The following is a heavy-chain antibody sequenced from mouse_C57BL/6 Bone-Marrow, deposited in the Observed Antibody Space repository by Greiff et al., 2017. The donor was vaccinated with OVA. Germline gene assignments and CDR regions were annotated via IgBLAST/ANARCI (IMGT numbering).Heavy chain of an antibody. D-gene: IGHD4-1*01. CDR2: IRRKSSNYAT. J-gene: IGHJ1*03. Sequence: EVQLVESGGGLVQPKGSLKLSCAASGFTFNTYAMHWVRQAPGKGLEWVARIRRKSSNYATYYADSVKDRFTISRDDSQSMLYLQMNNLKTEDTAMYYGVRGEVWARYWYFDVWGTGTTVTVSS. CDR1: GFTFNTYA. CDR3: VRGEVWARYWYFDV. V-gene: IGHV10-3*01.